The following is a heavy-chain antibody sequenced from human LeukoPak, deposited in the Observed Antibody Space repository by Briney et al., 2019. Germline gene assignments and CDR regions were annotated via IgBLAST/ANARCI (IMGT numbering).Heavy chain of an antibody. D-gene: IGHD1-26*01. Sequence: SETLSLTCAVYGGSFSGYYWSWIRQPPGKGLEWIGEINHSGSTNYNPSLKSRVTISVDTSKNQFSLKLSSVTAADTAVYYCARERVPSSAVGATVYWGQGTLVTVSS. CDR3: ARERVPSSAVGATVY. V-gene: IGHV4-34*01. CDR1: GGSFSGYY. CDR2: INHSGST. J-gene: IGHJ4*02.